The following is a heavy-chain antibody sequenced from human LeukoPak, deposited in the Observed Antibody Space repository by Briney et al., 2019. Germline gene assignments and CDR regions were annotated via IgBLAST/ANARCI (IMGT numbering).Heavy chain of an antibody. J-gene: IGHJ4*02. CDR2: ISDSKRGGTT. D-gene: IGHD3-22*01. CDR3: AKVPNYYDTTTYYG. Sequence: PGGSLRLSCAASGFTFSSYAMSWVRQAPGKGLEWVSAISDSKRGGTTYYADSVKGRFTISRDTSKNTLYLQMSSLRVEDTAVYYCAKVPNYYDTTTYYGWGQGTLVAVSS. V-gene: IGHV3-23*01. CDR1: GFTFSSYA.